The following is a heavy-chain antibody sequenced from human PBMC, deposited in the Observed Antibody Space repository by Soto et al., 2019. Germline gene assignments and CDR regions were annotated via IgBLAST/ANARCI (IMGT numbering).Heavy chain of an antibody. CDR2: TSGSGGST. V-gene: IGHV3-23*01. D-gene: IGHD6-19*01. CDR1: GFTFSSYA. CDR3: AKGADPGSGWYYFDY. J-gene: IGHJ4*02. Sequence: GGSLRLSCAASGFTFSSYAMSWVRQAPGKGLEWVSATSGSGGSTYYADSVKGRFTISRDNSKNTLYLQMNSLRAEDTAVYYCAKGADPGSGWYYFDYWGQGTLVTAPQ.